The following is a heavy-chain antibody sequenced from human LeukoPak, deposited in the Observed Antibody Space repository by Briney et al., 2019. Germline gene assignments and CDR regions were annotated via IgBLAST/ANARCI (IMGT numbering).Heavy chain of an antibody. CDR2: IYSGGST. D-gene: IGHD3-10*01. J-gene: IGHJ4*02. V-gene: IGHV3-66*01. CDR3: ARDLVVRGARPLRYFDY. Sequence: GGSLRLSCAASGFTVSSNYMSWVRQAPGKGLEWVSVIYSGGSTYYADSVKGRFTISRDNSKNTLYLQMNSLRAEDTAVYCCARDLVVRGARPLRYFDYWGQGTLVTVSS. CDR1: GFTVSSNY.